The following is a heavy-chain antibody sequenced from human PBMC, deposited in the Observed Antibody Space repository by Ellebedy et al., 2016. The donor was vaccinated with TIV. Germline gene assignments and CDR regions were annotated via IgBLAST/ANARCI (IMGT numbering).Heavy chain of an antibody. CDR2: INSDGSST. J-gene: IGHJ6*02. D-gene: IGHD4-17*01. Sequence: GESLKISCAASGFTFSSYWMHWVRQAPGKGLVWVSRINSDGSSTSYADSVKGRFTISRDNAKNTLYLQMNSLRAEDTAVYYCARYDYGDSALYYYGMDVWGQGTTVTVSS. CDR1: GFTFSSYW. V-gene: IGHV3-74*01. CDR3: ARYDYGDSALYYYGMDV.